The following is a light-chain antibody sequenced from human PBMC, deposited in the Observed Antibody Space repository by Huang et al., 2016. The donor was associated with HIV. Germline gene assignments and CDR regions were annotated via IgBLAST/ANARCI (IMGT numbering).Light chain of an antibody. CDR1: QSVSSN. V-gene: IGKV3-15*01. CDR3: QQYNNWPRT. Sequence: EIVMRQSPATLSASPGERVTLSCTASQSVSSNLAWYQQKPGQGPRLLIYGASTRATVIPARVSGSGSGTEFTLTISSLQSEDFAVYYCQQYNNWPRTFGQGTKVEIK. CDR2: GAS. J-gene: IGKJ1*01.